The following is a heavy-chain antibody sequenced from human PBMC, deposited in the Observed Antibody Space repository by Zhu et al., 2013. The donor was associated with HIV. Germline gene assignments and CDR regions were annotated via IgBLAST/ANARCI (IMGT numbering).Heavy chain of an antibody. V-gene: IGHV1-69*01. CDR2: IIPIFGTA. J-gene: IGHJ4*02. CDR1: GGTFSSYA. CDR3: ASSTSCYLAQSGPLCGGSGSYYPFDY. Sequence: QVQLVQSGAEVKKPGSSVKVSCKASGGTFSSYAISWVRQAPGQGLEWMGGIIPIFGTANYAQKFQGRVTITADESTSTAYMELSSLRSEDTAVYYCASSTSCYLAQSGPLCGGSGSYYPFDYWGQGTLVTVSS. D-gene: IGHD3-10*01.